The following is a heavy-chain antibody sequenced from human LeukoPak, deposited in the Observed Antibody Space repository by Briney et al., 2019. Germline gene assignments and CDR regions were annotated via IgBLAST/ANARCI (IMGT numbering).Heavy chain of an antibody. CDR1: GGSISSYY. V-gene: IGHV4-59*01. CDR2: IYYSGST. CDR3: ARVKLWVPFDY. Sequence: SQTLSLTCTVSGGSISSYYWSWIRQPPGKGLEWIGYIYYSGSTNYNPSLKSRVTISVDTSKNQFSLKLSSVTAADTAVYYCARVKLWVPFDYWGQGTLVTVSS. D-gene: IGHD1-1*01. J-gene: IGHJ4*02.